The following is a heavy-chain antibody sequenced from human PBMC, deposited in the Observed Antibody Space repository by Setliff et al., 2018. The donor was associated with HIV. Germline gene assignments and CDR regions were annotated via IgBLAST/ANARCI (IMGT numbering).Heavy chain of an antibody. CDR1: GGSISSGGYY. J-gene: IGHJ4*02. D-gene: IGHD2-21*01. CDR3: ARGRYFRDISDSLFDF. Sequence: PSETLSLTCTVSGGSISSGGYYWNRIRQYPVKGLEWIGYIYNSGTTFYNPSFESRLIMSVDPSKNQFSLKLTSVTAADTAVYYCARGRYFRDISDSLFDFWGQGTLVTVSS. CDR2: IYNSGTT. V-gene: IGHV4-31*03.